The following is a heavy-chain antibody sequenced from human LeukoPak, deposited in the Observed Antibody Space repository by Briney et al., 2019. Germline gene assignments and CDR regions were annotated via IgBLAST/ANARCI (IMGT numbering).Heavy chain of an antibody. CDR1: GFTFSSYS. Sequence: GGSLRLSCAASGFTFSSYSMNWVRQAPGKGLEWVSYISSSSSTIYYADSVKGRFTISRDNAKNSLYLQMNSLRAEDTAVYYCAKEGYSNYYYMDVWGKGTTVTVSS. CDR2: ISSSSSTI. D-gene: IGHD4-11*01. V-gene: IGHV3-48*04. J-gene: IGHJ6*03. CDR3: AKEGYSNYYYMDV.